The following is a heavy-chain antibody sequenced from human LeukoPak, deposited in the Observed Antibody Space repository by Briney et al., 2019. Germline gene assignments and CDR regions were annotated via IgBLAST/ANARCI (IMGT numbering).Heavy chain of an antibody. D-gene: IGHD3-10*01. CDR2: INPNRGGT. CDR3: ARTMVRGVIIYYFDY. J-gene: IGHJ4*02. CDR1: GYTFTGYY. Sequence: ASVPVSCKASGYTFTGYYLHWVRQAPGQGLEWMGWINPNRGGTNYAQKFQGRVTMTRDTSISTAYMELSRLRSDDTAVYYCARTMVRGVIIYYFDYWGQGTLVTVSS. V-gene: IGHV1-2*02.